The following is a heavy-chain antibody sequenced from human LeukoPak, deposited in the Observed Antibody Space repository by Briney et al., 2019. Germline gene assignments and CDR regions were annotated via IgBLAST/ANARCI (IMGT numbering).Heavy chain of an antibody. CDR3: AMQVGIYGDYNNWFDP. CDR2: VDYSGNT. J-gene: IGHJ5*02. CDR1: GASLNNYY. V-gene: IGHV4-59*08. Sequence: SETLSLTCTVSGASLNNYYWNWVRQPPGKELEWIGNVDYSGNTRHNPSLKSRVTISLDISKNHFSLGLSSVTAADTAVYYCAMQVGIYGDYNNWFDPWGQGARVTVSS. D-gene: IGHD4-17*01.